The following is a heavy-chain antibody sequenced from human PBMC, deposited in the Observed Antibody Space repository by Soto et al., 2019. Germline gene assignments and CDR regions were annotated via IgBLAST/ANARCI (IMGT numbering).Heavy chain of an antibody. CDR1: GFNFSSHD. D-gene: IGHD2-21*02. Sequence: EVQLVESGGGLVQPGGSLRLSCAASGFNFSSHDMHWVRQATGKGLECVSTIGTAVDTYYPGSVKGRFTISRENAKNSLYLQMNSLRAGDTAVYYCARGPRGGDSGGLVAYWGQGTMVTVSS. CDR2: IGTAVDT. CDR3: ARGPRGGDSGGLVAY. V-gene: IGHV3-13*01. J-gene: IGHJ4*02.